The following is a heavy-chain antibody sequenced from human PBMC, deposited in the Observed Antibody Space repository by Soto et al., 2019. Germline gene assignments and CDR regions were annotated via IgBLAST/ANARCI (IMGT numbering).Heavy chain of an antibody. CDR1: GGSFSGYY. V-gene: IGHV4-34*01. CDR2: INHTGST. D-gene: IGHD3-3*01. J-gene: IGHJ4*02. CDR3: ARVGSDYDFWSGYFGYYFDY. Sequence: SETLSLTCVVYGGSFSGYYWNWIRQPPGKGLEWIGEINHTGSTNYNPSLEGRVTISVDTSKNQFSLKLSSVTAADTAVYYCARVGSDYDFWSGYFGYYFDYWGQGTLVTVSS.